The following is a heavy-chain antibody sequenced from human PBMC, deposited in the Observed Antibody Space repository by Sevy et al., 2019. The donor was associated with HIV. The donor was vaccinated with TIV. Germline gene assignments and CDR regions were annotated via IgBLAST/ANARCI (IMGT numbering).Heavy chain of an antibody. V-gene: IGHV1-18*01. CDR3: ARDRNNYDSSGYPKGIDV. D-gene: IGHD3-22*01. Sequence: ASVKVSCKASGYTFTRYGISWVRQAPGQGLEWMVWSSAYNGTTNYAQKLQGRVTMTTDTSTSTAYMELRRLRSDDTAVYYCARDRNNYDSSGYPKGIDVWGHGTTVTVSS. CDR2: SSAYNGTT. J-gene: IGHJ6*02. CDR1: GYTFTRYG.